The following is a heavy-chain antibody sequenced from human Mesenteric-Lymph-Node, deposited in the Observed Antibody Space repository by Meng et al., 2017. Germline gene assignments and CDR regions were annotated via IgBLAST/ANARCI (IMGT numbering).Heavy chain of an antibody. J-gene: IGHJ4*01. V-gene: IGHV5-51*01. Sequence: GESLKISCKGSGYRFTSSWIGWVRQMPGKGLEWMGIIYPLDSDTRYSPSFQGQVTISADKSRSAAYLQWSSLKASDTAMYYCARLFSNSFGSGRGSDYWGQGTLVTVSS. CDR2: IYPLDSDT. D-gene: IGHD3-10*01. CDR3: ARLFSNSFGSGRGSDY. CDR1: GYRFTSSW.